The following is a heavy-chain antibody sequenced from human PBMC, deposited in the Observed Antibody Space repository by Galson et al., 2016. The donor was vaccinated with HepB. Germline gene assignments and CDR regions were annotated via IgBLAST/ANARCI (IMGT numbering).Heavy chain of an antibody. CDR3: ARGGLAVAGTLWWGPTQRHYSDLDV. D-gene: IGHD6-19*01. V-gene: IGHV4-34*01. Sequence: ETLSLTCAVYGGSFSGYHWTWIRQTPGKGLEWIGEITPSGSTDYNPSLKTRVTISVDTSRKQFSLRLTSVTAADTAVYYCARGGLAVAGTLWWGPTQRHYSDLDVWGQGTTVAVSS. CDR2: ITPSGST. CDR1: GGSFSGYH. J-gene: IGHJ6*02.